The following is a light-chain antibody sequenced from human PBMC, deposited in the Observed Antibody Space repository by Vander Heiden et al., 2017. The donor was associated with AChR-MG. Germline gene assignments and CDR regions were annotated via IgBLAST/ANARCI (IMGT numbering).Light chain of an antibody. CDR2: GPS. J-gene: IGKJ1*01. CDR3: QHEDSTPKT. CDR1: QSVSSTS. Sequence: EIVLTQSPGTLSLSPGERAALPCRASQSVSSTSLAWYQQKPGQAPRLLLYGPSTRASRIPDRFNDSGSGTDITLSISRLAPEDFAIYYCQHEDSTPKTYGQRSKVEIK. V-gene: IGKV3-20*01.